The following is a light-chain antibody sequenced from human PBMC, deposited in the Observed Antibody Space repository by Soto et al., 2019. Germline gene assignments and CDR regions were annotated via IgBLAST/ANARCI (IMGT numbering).Light chain of an antibody. CDR2: DVS. CDR1: SSDADAYNY. V-gene: IGLV2-14*03. Sequence: LTQPASVSGSPGQSIIISCTGTSSDADAYNYVSWYQHHPGKAPKLLIYDVSNRPSGISNRFSGSKSGNTASLTISGLQPEDEADYFCSSYTSSTILFGGGTKVTIL. J-gene: IGLJ2*01. CDR3: SSYTSSTIL.